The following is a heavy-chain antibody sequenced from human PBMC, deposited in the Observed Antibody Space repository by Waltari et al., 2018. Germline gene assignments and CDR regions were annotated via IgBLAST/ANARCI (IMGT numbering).Heavy chain of an antibody. V-gene: IGHV1-69*02. Sequence: QVQLVQSGAEVKKPGSSVKVSCKASGGTFSSYTIRRVGPAPGQGLEWVGRIIPILGIANYAQKFQGRVTITADKSTSTAYMELSSLRSEDTAVYYCASKGRKQQLVRGDYYYGMDVWGQGTTVTVSS. D-gene: IGHD6-13*01. CDR3: ASKGRKQQLVRGDYYYGMDV. J-gene: IGHJ6*02. CDR2: IIPILGIA. CDR1: GGTFSSYT.